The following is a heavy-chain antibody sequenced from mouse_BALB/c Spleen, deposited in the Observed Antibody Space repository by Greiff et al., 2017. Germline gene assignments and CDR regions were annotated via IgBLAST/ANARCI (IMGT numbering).Heavy chain of an antibody. D-gene: IGHD1-1*01. CDR3: NAVITTVVAEYYYAMDY. CDR1: GFNIKDYY. V-gene: IGHV14-4*02. J-gene: IGHJ4*01. Sequence: EVKLQESGAELVRSGASVKLSCTASGFNIKDYYMHWVKQRPEQGLEWIGWIDPENGDTEYAPKFQGKATMTADTSSNTAYLQLSSLTSEDTAVYYCNAVITTVVAEYYYAMDYWGQGTSVTVSS. CDR2: IDPENGDT.